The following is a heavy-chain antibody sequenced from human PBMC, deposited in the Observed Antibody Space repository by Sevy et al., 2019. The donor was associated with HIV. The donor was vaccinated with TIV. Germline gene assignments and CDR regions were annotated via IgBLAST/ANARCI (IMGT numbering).Heavy chain of an antibody. J-gene: IGHJ6*02. CDR2: INQDGSEK. D-gene: IGHD3-10*01. CDR3: ARRNYGSGSYYNLLFSGMDV. CDR1: GFTFTTYW. V-gene: IGHV3-7*01. Sequence: GGSLRLSCATSGFTFTTYWMSWVRQAPGKGLEWVANINQDGSEKYYVYSVRGRFTISRDNAKKSLYLHMDSLRAEDTAEYYCARRNYGSGSYYNLLFSGMDVWGQGTTVTVSS.